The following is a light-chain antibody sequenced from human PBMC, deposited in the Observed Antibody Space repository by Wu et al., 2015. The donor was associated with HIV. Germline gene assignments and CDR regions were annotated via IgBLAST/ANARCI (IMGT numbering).Light chain of an antibody. CDR2: DAF. CDR3: QQRNNWPLT. V-gene: IGKV3-11*01. J-gene: IGKJ4*01. Sequence: PGEEPPSPARASQSVTSYLAWYQQKPGQAPRLLIYDAFNRATGIPARFSGSGSGTDFTLTISSLEPEDFAVYYCQQRNNWPLTFGGGTKVEIK. CDR1: QSVTSY.